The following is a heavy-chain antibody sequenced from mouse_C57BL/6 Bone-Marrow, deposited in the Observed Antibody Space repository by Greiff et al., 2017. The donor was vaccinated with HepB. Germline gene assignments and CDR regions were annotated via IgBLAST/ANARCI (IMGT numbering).Heavy chain of an antibody. CDR2: INPNYGTT. D-gene: IGHD3-2*02. J-gene: IGHJ2*01. CDR1: GYSLTDYN. CDR3: ARSDSSGYDAFDY. V-gene: IGHV1-39*01. Sequence: VQLQQSGPELVKPGASVKISCKASGYSLTDYNMNWVKQSNGKSLEWIGVINPNYGTTSYNQKFKGKATLTVDQSSSTAYMQLNSLTSKDSAVYYCARSDSSGYDAFDYWGQGTTLTVSS.